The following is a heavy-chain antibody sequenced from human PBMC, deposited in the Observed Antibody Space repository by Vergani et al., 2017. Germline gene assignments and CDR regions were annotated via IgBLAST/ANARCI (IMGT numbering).Heavy chain of an antibody. J-gene: IGHJ6*02. CDR1: GFSLRTSGLC. CDR2: IAWDDDK. Sequence: QVTLRESGPALVKPTQTLPLTCPFSGFSLRTSGLCVSWIRQPPGTALAWLALIAWDDDKYYSTSLKTRLPISKATSKNQVVLTMTNMDPVDTATYYCALNIAARPYGMDVWGQGTTVTVSS. CDR3: ALNIAARPYGMDV. V-gene: IGHV2-70*01. D-gene: IGHD6-6*01.